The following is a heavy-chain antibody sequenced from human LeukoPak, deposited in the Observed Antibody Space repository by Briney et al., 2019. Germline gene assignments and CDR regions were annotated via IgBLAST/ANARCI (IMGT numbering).Heavy chain of an antibody. CDR3: GRVGKGDYGGNGYYYYGMDV. J-gene: IGHJ6*02. CDR2: ISSSGSTI. Sequence: GGSLRLSCAASGFTFSDYYMSWIRQAPGKGLEWVSYISSSGSTIYYADSVKGRFTISRDNAKNSLYLQMNSLRAEDTAVYYCGRVGKGDYGGNGYYYYGMDVWGQGTTVTVSS. V-gene: IGHV3-11*01. CDR1: GFTFSDYY. D-gene: IGHD4-23*01.